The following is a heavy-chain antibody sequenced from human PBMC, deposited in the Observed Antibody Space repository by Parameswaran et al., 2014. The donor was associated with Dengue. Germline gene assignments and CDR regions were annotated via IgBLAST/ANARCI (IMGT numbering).Heavy chain of an antibody. CDR2: IYYSGST. D-gene: IGHD5-18*01. J-gene: IGHJ4*02. Sequence: WIRQPQEGLEWIGYIYYSGSTNYNPSLKSRVTISVDTSKNQFSLKLSSVTAADTAVYYCARDRGSYGYSDYWGQGTLVTVSS. CDR3: ARDRGSYGYSDY. V-gene: IGHV4-59*13.